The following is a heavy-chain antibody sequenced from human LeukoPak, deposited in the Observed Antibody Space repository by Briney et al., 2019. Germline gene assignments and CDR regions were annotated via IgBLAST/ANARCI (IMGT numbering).Heavy chain of an antibody. V-gene: IGHV4-34*01. CDR2: INHSGST. CDR3: ARATEFRGWYPPYYYYYSMDV. D-gene: IGHD6-19*01. Sequence: SETLSLTCAVYGGSFSGYYWSWIRQPPGKGLEWIGEINHSGSTNYNPSLKSRVTISVDTSKNQFSLKLSSVTAADTAVYYCARATEFRGWYPPYYYYYSMDVWGQGTTVTVSS. J-gene: IGHJ6*02. CDR1: GGSFSGYY.